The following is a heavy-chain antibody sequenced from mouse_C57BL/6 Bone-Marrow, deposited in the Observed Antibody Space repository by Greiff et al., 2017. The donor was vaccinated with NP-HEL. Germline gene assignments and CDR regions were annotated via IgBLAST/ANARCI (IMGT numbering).Heavy chain of an antibody. J-gene: IGHJ4*01. Sequence: QVHVKQPGAELVKPGASVKLSCKASGYTFTSYWMHWVKQRPGRGLEWIGRIDPNSGGTKYNEKFKSKATLTVDKPSSTAYMQLSSLTSEDSAVYYCARDYYSNPYAMDYWGQGTSVTVSS. CDR2: IDPNSGGT. D-gene: IGHD2-5*01. CDR1: GYTFTSYW. V-gene: IGHV1-72*01. CDR3: ARDYYSNPYAMDY.